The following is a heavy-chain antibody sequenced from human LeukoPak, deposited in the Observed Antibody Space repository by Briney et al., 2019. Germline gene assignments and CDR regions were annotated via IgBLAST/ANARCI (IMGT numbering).Heavy chain of an antibody. CDR2: IHYSGNT. CDR3: ARRATRSGRSSCTFDY. J-gene: IGHJ4*02. D-gene: IGHD2-15*01. CDR1: GGSISGSDCY. V-gene: IGHV4-39*01. Sequence: SETLSLTCTVSGGSISGSDCYWGWIRQPPGKGLEWIGSIHYSGNTYYNPSLKGRVTIFVDTSKNQFSLWLTSVTAADTAVYYCARRATRSGRSSCTFDYWGQGTLITVSS.